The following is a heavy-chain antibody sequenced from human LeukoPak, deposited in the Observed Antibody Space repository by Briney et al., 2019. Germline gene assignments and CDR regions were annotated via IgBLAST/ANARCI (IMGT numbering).Heavy chain of an antibody. Sequence: PGGSLRLSCAASGFNFSSSEMNWVRQAPGKGLEWVSAISGSGGSTYYADSVKGRFTISRDNAKNSLYLQMNSLRAEDTAVYYCATVIASGPFDYWGQGTLVTVSS. CDR3: ATVIASGPFDY. J-gene: IGHJ4*02. CDR2: ISGSGGST. V-gene: IGHV3-48*03. D-gene: IGHD6-13*01. CDR1: GFNFSSSE.